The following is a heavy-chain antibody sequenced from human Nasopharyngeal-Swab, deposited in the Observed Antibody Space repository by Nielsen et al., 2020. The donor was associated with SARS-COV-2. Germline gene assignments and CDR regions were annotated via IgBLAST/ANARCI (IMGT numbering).Heavy chain of an antibody. V-gene: IGHV4-34*01. Sequence: PGKGLEWIGEINHSGSTNYNPSLKSRVTISVDTSKNQFSLKLSSVTAADTAVYYYARGTLQDYWGQGTLVTVSS. CDR3: ARGTLQDY. J-gene: IGHJ4*02. CDR2: INHSGST. D-gene: IGHD1-1*01.